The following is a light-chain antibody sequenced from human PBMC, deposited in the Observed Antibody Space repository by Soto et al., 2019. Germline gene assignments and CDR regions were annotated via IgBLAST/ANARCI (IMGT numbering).Light chain of an antibody. J-gene: IGKJ1*01. Sequence: DIQMTQSPSSLSASVGDRVTITCRASQGIGNYLAWFHQKPGKRPKLLIYAASTLQSGVPSRFSGSGSGTGFTLTINSLQPEDVATYYCQKYNSAPWTFGQGTKVEIK. CDR2: AAS. CDR3: QKYNSAPWT. CDR1: QGIGNY. V-gene: IGKV1-27*01.